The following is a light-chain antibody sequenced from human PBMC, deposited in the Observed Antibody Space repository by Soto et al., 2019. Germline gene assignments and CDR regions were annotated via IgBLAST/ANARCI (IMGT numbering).Light chain of an antibody. CDR1: QGISNY. V-gene: IGKV1-27*01. CDR3: QQYNNWRT. CDR2: AAS. J-gene: IGKJ1*01. Sequence: DIQMTQSPSSPSASVGDRVTITCRASQGISNYLAWYQQKPGKVPKLLIYAASTLQSGVPSRFSGSGSGTESTLTISSLQSEDFAVYYCQQYNNWRTFGQGTKVDIK.